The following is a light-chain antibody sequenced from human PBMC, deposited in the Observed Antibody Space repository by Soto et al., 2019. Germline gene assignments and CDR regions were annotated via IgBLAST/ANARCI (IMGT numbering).Light chain of an antibody. J-gene: IGKJ5*01. Sequence: MTQSPATLSLSPGERATLSCRASQTIYSNVAWYQQRTGQAPRILIYRASARATGIPDRLSGSGSGTELNLTISGLEPADLGVYYCQKRHNWPITCGQGTRLEIK. CDR2: RAS. V-gene: IGKV3-15*01. CDR3: QKRHNWPIT. CDR1: QTIYSN.